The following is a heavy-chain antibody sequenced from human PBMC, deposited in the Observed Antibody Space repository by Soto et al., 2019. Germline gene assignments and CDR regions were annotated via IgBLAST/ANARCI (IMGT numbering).Heavy chain of an antibody. CDR2: ISPYNGKT. CDR3: ARAGFSTIWLGILVTVAHGVEIDF. Sequence: QVQLVQSGAEVKKTGASVEVSCKASGYTFISYGISWVRQAPGQGLEWMGWISPYNGKTNYAQTFQRRATITTDTSTSAAYMALMSLSSDDTAVYYCARAGFSTIWLGILVTVAHGVEIDFWGQGTLVTVSS. V-gene: IGHV1-18*01. D-gene: IGHD5-12*01. J-gene: IGHJ4*02. CDR1: GYTFISYG.